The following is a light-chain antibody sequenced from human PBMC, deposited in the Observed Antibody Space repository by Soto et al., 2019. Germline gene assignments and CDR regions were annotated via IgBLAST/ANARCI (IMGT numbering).Light chain of an antibody. CDR2: KAS. J-gene: IGKJ1*01. V-gene: IGKV1-5*03. CDR3: QHYNTYSEA. CDR1: QTISSW. Sequence: DIKMTMSPATLSGYVGDRVNITCRASQTISSWLVWYQQKPGKAPRLLIYKASTLKSGVPSRFSGSGSGTEFTLTISSLQPDDFATYYCQHYNTYSEAFGQATNVDIK.